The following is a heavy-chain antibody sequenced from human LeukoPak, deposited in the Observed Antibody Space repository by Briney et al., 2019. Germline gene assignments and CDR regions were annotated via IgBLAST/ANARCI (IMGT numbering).Heavy chain of an antibody. Sequence: SGGSLRLSCVASGFTFDDYAMHWVRQAPGKGLEWVSGISWNSGTKSYADSVKGRFTISRDDAKNSLYLQMNSLRPEDTALYYCAKDLRNYYGSGSIVDYWGQGTLVTVSS. CDR1: GFTFDDYA. V-gene: IGHV3-9*01. CDR2: ISWNSGTK. D-gene: IGHD3-10*01. CDR3: AKDLRNYYGSGSIVDY. J-gene: IGHJ4*02.